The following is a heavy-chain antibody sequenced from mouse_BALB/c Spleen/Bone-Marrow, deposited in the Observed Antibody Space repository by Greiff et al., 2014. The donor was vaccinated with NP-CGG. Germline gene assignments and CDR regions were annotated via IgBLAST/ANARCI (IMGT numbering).Heavy chain of an antibody. CDR3: VRGGNYRFDY. CDR2: IYPGDGDT. CDR1: GYAFSSSW. D-gene: IGHD2-1*01. J-gene: IGHJ2*01. Sequence: VQLVESGPELVEPGASVKISCKASGYAFSSSWMNWVKQRPGQGLEWIGRIYPGDGDTNYNGKFKGKATLTADKSSSTAYMQPSSLTSVDSAVYFCVRGGNYRFDYWGQGTTLTVSS. V-gene: IGHV1-82*01.